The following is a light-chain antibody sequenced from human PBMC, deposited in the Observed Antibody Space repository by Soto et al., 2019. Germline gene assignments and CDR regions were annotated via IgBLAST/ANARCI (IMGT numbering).Light chain of an antibody. Sequence: EIVFKQSPGTLSFSPGERATLSCRASQSVSSSYLAWYQQKPGQAPRLLIYGASSRATGIPDRFSGSGSGTDFTLTISRLEPEDFAVYYCQQYGSSPQTFGQGTKVDIK. CDR2: GAS. CDR3: QQYGSSPQT. CDR1: QSVSSSY. J-gene: IGKJ1*01. V-gene: IGKV3-20*01.